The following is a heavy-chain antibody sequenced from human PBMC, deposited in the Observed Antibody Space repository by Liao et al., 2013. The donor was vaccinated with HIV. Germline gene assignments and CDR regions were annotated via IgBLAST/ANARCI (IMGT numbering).Heavy chain of an antibody. V-gene: IGHV4-61*02. CDR1: GASISSGTFY. J-gene: IGHJ4*02. D-gene: IGHD6-13*01. CDR2: IYSSGST. Sequence: QVQLQESGPGLVKPSQTLSLTCTVSGASISSGTFYWSWIRQPAGKGLEWIGRIYSSGSTNRNPSLKSRVAISVDTSKNQFSLKLSSVTAADTAVYYCARVSYSNSWAADYWGQGTLVTVSS. CDR3: ARVSYSNSWAADY.